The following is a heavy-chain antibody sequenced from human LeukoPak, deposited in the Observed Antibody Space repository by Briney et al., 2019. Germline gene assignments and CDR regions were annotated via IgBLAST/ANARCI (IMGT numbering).Heavy chain of an antibody. V-gene: IGHV3-30-3*01. D-gene: IGHD3-3*01. CDR1: GFTFSSYA. J-gene: IGHJ4*02. CDR2: MSYDGSNK. CDR3: AKDPGRFLEWLSDFDY. Sequence: PGRSLRLSCAASGFTFSSYAMYWVRQAPGKGLEWVALMSYDGSNKYYADSVKGRFTISRDNSKNTLYLQMNSLRAEDTAVYYCAKDPGRFLEWLSDFDYWGQGTLVTVSS.